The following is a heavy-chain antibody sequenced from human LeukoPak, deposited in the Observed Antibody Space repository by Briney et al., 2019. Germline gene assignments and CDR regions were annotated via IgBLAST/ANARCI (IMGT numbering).Heavy chain of an antibody. CDR3: ARRSITIFGVVITQGGMDV. J-gene: IGHJ6*02. Sequence: SETLSLTCAVYGGSFSGYYWSWIRQPPGKGLEWIGEINHSGSTNYNPSLKSRVTISVDTSKNQFSLKLSSVTAADTAVYYCARRSITIFGVVITQGGMDVWGQGTTVTVSS. CDR1: GGSFSGYY. CDR2: INHSGST. D-gene: IGHD3-3*01. V-gene: IGHV4-34*01.